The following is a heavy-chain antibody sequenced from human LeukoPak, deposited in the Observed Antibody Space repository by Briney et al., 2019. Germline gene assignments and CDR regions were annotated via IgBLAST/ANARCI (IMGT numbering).Heavy chain of an antibody. V-gene: IGHV3-30*04. CDR3: AREEGHNFELLY. D-gene: IGHD3-9*01. Sequence: PGGSLRLSCAASGFTFSSYAMHWVRQAPGKGVEGVTVISNDGRIEYFADSLKGRFTISRDNSKNTLSLQMNSLRVEDTAVYYCAREEGHNFELLYWGQGTLVTVSS. CDR2: ISNDGRIE. CDR1: GFTFSSYA. J-gene: IGHJ4*02.